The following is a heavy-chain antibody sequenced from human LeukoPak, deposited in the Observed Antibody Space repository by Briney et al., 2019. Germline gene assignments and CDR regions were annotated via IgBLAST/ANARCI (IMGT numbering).Heavy chain of an antibody. J-gene: IGHJ4*02. V-gene: IGHV3-23*01. CDR2: ITGSCGRT. Sequence: GESMRLSCEASGFTFSSYAMSWVRQAPGKGLEWVSAITGSCGRTYYVDSVKGRFTISRDNSKSTLYLQMNSLRAEDTAVYYCAGPLYGSGRVLVDYWGQGTLVTV. D-gene: IGHD3-10*01. CDR3: AGPLYGSGRVLVDY. CDR1: GFTFSSYA.